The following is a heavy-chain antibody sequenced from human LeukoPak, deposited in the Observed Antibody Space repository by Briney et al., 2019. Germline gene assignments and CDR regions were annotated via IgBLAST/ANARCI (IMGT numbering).Heavy chain of an antibody. J-gene: IGHJ4*02. CDR2: IIPILGIA. D-gene: IGHD6-19*01. CDR1: GGTFSSYA. CDR3: AREPGIAVAGPYFDY. Sequence: SVKVSFKASGGTFSSYAISWVRQAPGQGLEWMGRIIPILGIANYAQKFQGRVTITADKSTSTAYMQLSSLRSEDTAVYYCAREPGIAVAGPYFDYWGQGTLVTVSS. V-gene: IGHV1-69*04.